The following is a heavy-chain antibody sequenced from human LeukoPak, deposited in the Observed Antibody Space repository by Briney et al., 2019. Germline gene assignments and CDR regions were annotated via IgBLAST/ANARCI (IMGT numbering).Heavy chain of an antibody. CDR1: GYTFTGYY. J-gene: IGHJ6*03. CDR3: ARRPSRGTIRAYYMDV. CDR2: IDPNSGGT. V-gene: IGHV1-2*02. Sequence: GASVKVSCKASGYTFTGYYIHWVRQAPGQGLEWMGWIDPNSGGTNYAQHFQGRVTMTRDTSISTAYTEVSRLRSDDTAVYYCARRPSRGTIRAYYMDVWGKGTTVTVSS. D-gene: IGHD3-16*01.